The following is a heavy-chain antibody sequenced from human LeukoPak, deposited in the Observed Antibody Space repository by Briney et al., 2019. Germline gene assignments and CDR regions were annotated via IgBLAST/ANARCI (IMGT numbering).Heavy chain of an antibody. V-gene: IGHV4-59*01. CDR1: GGSISSYY. J-gene: IGHJ6*03. Sequence: SETLSLTCTVSGGSISSYYWSWIRQPPGKGLEWIGYIYYSGSTNYNPSLTSRVTISVDTSNDQFSLKLSSVIAADTAVYYCARSTYYDFWSGYYDYYYYMDVWGKGTTVTVSS. CDR3: ARSTYYDFWSGYYDYYYYMDV. D-gene: IGHD3-3*01. CDR2: IYYSGST.